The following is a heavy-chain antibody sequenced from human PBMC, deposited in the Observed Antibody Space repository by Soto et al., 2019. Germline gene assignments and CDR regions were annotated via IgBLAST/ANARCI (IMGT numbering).Heavy chain of an antibody. V-gene: IGHV6-1*01. CDR1: GDSVSSNSAA. CDR3: ARAGEDIVVVPAAIFGAFDI. J-gene: IGHJ3*02. Sequence: SQTLSLTCAISGDSVSSNSAAWNWIRQSPSRGLEWLGRTYYRSKWYNDYAVSVKSRITINPDTSKNQFSLQLNSVTPEDTAVYYCARAGEDIVVVPAAIFGAFDIWGQGTMVTV. D-gene: IGHD2-2*02. CDR2: TYYRSKWYN.